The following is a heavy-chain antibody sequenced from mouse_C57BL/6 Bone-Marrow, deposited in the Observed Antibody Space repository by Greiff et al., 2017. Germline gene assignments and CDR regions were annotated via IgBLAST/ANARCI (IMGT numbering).Heavy chain of an antibody. CDR3: ASPYYSNYWFFDV. J-gene: IGHJ1*03. D-gene: IGHD2-5*01. V-gene: IGHV1-55*01. Sequence: VQLQQPGAELVKPGASVKMSCKASGYTFTSYWITWVKQRPGQGLEWIGDIYPGSGSTKYNEKFKSKATLTVDKSSSTAYMQLSSLTSEDSAVYFCASPYYSNYWFFDVWGTGTTVTVSS. CDR2: IYPGSGST. CDR1: GYTFTSYW.